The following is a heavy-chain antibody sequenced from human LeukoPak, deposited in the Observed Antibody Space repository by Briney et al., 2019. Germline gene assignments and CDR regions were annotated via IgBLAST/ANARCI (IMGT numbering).Heavy chain of an antibody. V-gene: IGHV3-30*02. CDR2: IRYDGSNK. J-gene: IGHJ4*02. D-gene: IGHD6-19*01. CDR3: AKGKAVAKDFDY. CDR1: GFTFSSYG. Sequence: TGGSLRLSCAASGFTFSSYGMHWVRQAPGKGLEWVAFIRYDGSNKYCADSVKGRFTISRDNSKNTLYLQMNSLRAEDTAVYYCAKGKAVAKDFDYWGQGTLVTVSS.